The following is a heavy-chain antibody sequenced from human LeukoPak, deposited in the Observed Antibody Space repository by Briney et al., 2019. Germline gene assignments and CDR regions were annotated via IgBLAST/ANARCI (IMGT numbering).Heavy chain of an antibody. CDR1: GYTFTSYY. V-gene: IGHV1-69*13. J-gene: IGHJ4*02. D-gene: IGHD3-22*01. CDR3: ANQLSSYDSSGYSIYYFDY. CDR2: IIPIFGTA. Sequence: SVKVSCKASGYTFTSYYMHWVRQAPGQGLEWMGGIIPIFGTANYAQKFQGRVTITADESTSTAYMELSSLRSEDTAVYYCANQLSSYDSSGYSIYYFDYWGQGTLVTVSS.